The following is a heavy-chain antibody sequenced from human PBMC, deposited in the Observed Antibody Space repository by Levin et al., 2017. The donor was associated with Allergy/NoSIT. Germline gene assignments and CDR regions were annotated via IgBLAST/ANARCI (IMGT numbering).Heavy chain of an antibody. CDR1: GFVVSNYY. J-gene: IGHJ4*02. CDR2: IYSRGNT. D-gene: IGHD6-19*01. V-gene: IGHV3-53*01. CDR3: AAGSYDSGWYDSANGANY. Sequence: LSLTCAASGFVVSNYYMTWVRQAPGKGLEWLAIIYSRGNTHYANSVRGRFIISRDNSKETLYLQMKSLRAEDSAVYYCAAGSYDSGWYDSANGANYWGRGTLVTVSS.